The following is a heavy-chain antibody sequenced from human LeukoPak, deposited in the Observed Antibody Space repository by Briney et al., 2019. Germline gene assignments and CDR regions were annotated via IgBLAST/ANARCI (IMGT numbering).Heavy chain of an antibody. CDR2: ISSGSSDI. J-gene: IGHJ4*02. V-gene: IGHV3-21*01. CDR3: ARLTGVVNAFDY. Sequence: PGGSLRLSCAASGFTFSTYSMTWVRQAPAKGLEWVSSISSGSSDISYADSVKGRFTISRDNAKYSLYLQVNSLRAEDTAVYYCARLTGVVNAFDYWGQGTLVTVSS. D-gene: IGHD5-18*01. CDR1: GFTFSTYS.